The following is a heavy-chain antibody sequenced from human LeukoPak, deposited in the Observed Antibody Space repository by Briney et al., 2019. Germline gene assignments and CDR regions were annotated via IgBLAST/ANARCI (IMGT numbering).Heavy chain of an antibody. Sequence: SETLSLTCSVSGVSISSYYWSWVRQTAGKGLEWIGRIYISGTTNYNPSLNSRVTMSIDTSKNQFSLKLTSVTAADTAVYYCARDSTLEQWLVGGWFDPWGQGTLVTVSS. J-gene: IGHJ5*02. CDR1: GVSISSYY. D-gene: IGHD6-19*01. CDR2: IYISGTT. CDR3: ARDSTLEQWLVGGWFDP. V-gene: IGHV4-4*07.